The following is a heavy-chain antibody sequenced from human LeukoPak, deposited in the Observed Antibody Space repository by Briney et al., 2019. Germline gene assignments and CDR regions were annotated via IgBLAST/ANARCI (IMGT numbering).Heavy chain of an antibody. CDR2: ISDSGHRT. CDR3: ANAYDTSGYHLEN. CDR1: GFTFRAYA. J-gene: IGHJ4*02. Sequence: GGSLRLSCAASGFTFRAYAMSWVRQAPGKGLEWVSTISDSGHRTYYSDSVKGRLTISRDNSKKTVYLQMNNLTADDTAVYYCANAYDTSGYHLENWGQGTLVTVSS. V-gene: IGHV3-23*01. D-gene: IGHD3-22*01.